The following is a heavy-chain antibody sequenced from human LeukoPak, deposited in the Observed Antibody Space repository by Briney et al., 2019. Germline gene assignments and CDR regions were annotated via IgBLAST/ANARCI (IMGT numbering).Heavy chain of an antibody. CDR3: ARRGSGASLEYYFDL. CDR2: IYYSGNT. CDR1: GGSISSYY. V-gene: IGHV4-59*08. J-gene: IGHJ2*01. Sequence: SETLSLTCTVSGGSISSYYWSWIRQPPGKGLEYIGYIYYSGNTNSNPSLNNRVTISVDTSKNQFSLKLSSVTAADTAVYYCARRGSGASLEYYFDLWGRGTLVTVSS. D-gene: IGHD1-14*01.